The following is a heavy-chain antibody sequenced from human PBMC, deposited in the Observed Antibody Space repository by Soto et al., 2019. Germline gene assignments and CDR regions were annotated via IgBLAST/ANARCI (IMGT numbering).Heavy chain of an antibody. D-gene: IGHD3-16*02. CDR1: GFTFSSYG. Sequence: QVQLVESGGGVVQPGRSLRLSCAASGFTFSSYGMHWVRQAPGKGLEWVAVIWYDGSNKYYADSVKGRFTISRDNSKNTLYLQMNSLRAEDTAVYYCARALPSRSDRDHGGSLVRNDYIWGSYLDWGQGTLVTVSS. J-gene: IGHJ4*02. V-gene: IGHV3-33*01. CDR3: ARALPSRSDRDHGGSLVRNDYIWGSYLD. CDR2: IWYDGSNK.